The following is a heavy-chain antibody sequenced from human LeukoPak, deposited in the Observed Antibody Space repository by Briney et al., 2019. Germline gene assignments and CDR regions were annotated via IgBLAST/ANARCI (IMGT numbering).Heavy chain of an antibody. CDR1: GYSLSSGYY. D-gene: IGHD3-22*01. V-gene: IGHV4-38-2*02. Sequence: SETLSLTCAVSGYSLSSGYYWGWIRQPPGKGLEWIGSIYHSGSTYYNPSLKSRVTISVDTSKNQFSLKLSSVTAADTAVYYCARENYDSSGYSDYWGKGTLVTVSS. J-gene: IGHJ4*02. CDR2: IYHSGST. CDR3: ARENYDSSGYSDY.